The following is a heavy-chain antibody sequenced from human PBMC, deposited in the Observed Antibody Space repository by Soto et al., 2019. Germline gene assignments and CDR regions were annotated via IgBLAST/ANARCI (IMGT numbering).Heavy chain of an antibody. J-gene: IGHJ5*02. Sequence: SETLSLTCTVSGGSVSSGSYYWSWIRQPPGKGLEWIGYIYYSGSTNYNPSLKSRVTISVDTSKNQFSLKLSSLTAADTAGYYCARGPTVYNWTPLGWFDPWGQGTLVTVSS. CDR1: GGSVSSGSYY. V-gene: IGHV4-61*01. CDR3: ARGPTVYNWTPLGWFDP. CDR2: IYYSGST. D-gene: IGHD1-20*01.